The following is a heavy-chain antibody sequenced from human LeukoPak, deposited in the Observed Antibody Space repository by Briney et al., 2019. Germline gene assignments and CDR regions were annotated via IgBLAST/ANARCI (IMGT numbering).Heavy chain of an antibody. D-gene: IGHD4-17*01. CDR1: GFTFSSYW. CDR3: ARGGDGDYRMFDF. J-gene: IGHJ4*02. CDR2: IKQDGSEK. V-gene: IGHV3-7*01. Sequence: QAGGSLRLSCAASGFTFSSYWMSWVRQAPGKGLEWVANIKQDGSEKYYVDSVKGRFTISRDNAKNSLYLQMNSLRAEDTAVYYCARGGDGDYRMFDFWGQGTLVTVSS.